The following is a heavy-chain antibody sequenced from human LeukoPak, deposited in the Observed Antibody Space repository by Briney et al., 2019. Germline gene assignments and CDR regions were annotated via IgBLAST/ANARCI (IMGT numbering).Heavy chain of an antibody. J-gene: IGHJ5*02. Sequence: SETLSLTCAAYGGSFSGYYWSWIRQPPGKGLEWIGEINHSGSTNYNPSLKSRVTISVDTSKNQFSLKLSSVTAADTAVYYCARGLRFLEWAIDPWGQGTLVTVSS. CDR3: ARGLRFLEWAIDP. CDR1: GGSFSGYY. V-gene: IGHV4-34*01. CDR2: INHSGST. D-gene: IGHD3-3*01.